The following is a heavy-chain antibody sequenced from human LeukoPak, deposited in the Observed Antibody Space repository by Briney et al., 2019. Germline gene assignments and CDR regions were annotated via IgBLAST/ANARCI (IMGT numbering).Heavy chain of an antibody. D-gene: IGHD3-10*01. Sequence: SETRSLTCTVSGDSLSNYFWTWIRQPPGKGLEWIGYIYYSVNTNYNPSLKSRVTISVDTSKNQFSLRLSSVTAADTAVYYCARDTRISGTYGMDVWGQGTTVTVSS. CDR3: ARDTRISGTYGMDV. V-gene: IGHV4-59*01. J-gene: IGHJ6*02. CDR1: GDSLSNYF. CDR2: IYYSVNT.